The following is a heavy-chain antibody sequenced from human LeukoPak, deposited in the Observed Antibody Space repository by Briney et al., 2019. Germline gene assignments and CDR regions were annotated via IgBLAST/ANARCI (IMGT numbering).Heavy chain of an antibody. J-gene: IGHJ5*02. D-gene: IGHD6-19*01. V-gene: IGHV1-69*13. CDR2: IIPIFGTA. Sequence: SVKVSCKASGGTFSSYAISWVRQAPGQGLEWMGGIIPIFGTANYAQKFQGRVTIIADESTSTAYMELSSLRSEDTAVYYCAREPLVTYSSGFNWFDPWGQGTLVTVSS. CDR3: AREPLVTYSSGFNWFDP. CDR1: GGTFSSYA.